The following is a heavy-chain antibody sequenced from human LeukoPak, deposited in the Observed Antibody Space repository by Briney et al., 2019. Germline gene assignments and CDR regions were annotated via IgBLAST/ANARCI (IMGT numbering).Heavy chain of an antibody. Sequence: SETLSLTCTVSGGSISSYYWNWIRQPPGKGLEWIEYIYYSGSTNYNPSLKSRVTISVDTSKNQFSLNLTSVTAADTAVYYCARFTPQGYGWGGYNRFDPWGQGTLVTVSS. J-gene: IGHJ5*02. CDR2: IYYSGST. V-gene: IGHV4-59*01. CDR1: GGSISSYY. CDR3: ARFTPQGYGWGGYNRFDP. D-gene: IGHD3-16*01.